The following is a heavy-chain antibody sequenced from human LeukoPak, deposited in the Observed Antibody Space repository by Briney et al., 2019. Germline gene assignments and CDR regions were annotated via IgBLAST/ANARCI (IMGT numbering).Heavy chain of an antibody. CDR2: ISHDGSNK. CDR1: GFTFSSYA. CDR3: ARVLVPAAIDYYFYGMDV. J-gene: IGHJ6*02. V-gene: IGHV3-30*04. D-gene: IGHD2-2*02. Sequence: GGSLRLSCAASGFTFSSYAMHWVRQAPGKGLEWVAVISHDGSNKYYADSVKGRLTISRDNSKNTLYLQMNSLRAEDTAVYYCARVLVPAAIDYYFYGMDVWGQGTTVTVSS.